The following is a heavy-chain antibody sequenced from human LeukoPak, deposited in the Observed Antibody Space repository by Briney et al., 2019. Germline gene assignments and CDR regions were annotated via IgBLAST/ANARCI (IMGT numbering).Heavy chain of an antibody. Sequence: GESLKMSCKASGYSFTTYWISWVRQMPGKGLEWMALIYPGDADVRYSLSFQGQVTISADTSISTAYLQWSSLKASDTAMYYCARQAIAAGPNSFDYWGQGTLVTVSS. CDR2: IYPGDADV. V-gene: IGHV5-51*01. J-gene: IGHJ4*02. D-gene: IGHD6-13*01. CDR1: GYSFTTYW. CDR3: ARQAIAAGPNSFDY.